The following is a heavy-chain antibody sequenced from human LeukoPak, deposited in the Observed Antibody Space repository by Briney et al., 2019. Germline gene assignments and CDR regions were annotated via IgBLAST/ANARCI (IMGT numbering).Heavy chain of an antibody. J-gene: IGHJ5*02. CDR3: VRWPEGP. Sequence: GGSLRLSCAASGFTFEDYAMHWVRHGPGKGLEWVSGITWKRAVVGYVDSVKGRFSISRDSAKKSLCLEMNNLRVEDTGIYYCVRWPEGPWGQGIRVTVSS. V-gene: IGHV3-9*01. CDR1: GFTFEDYA. CDR2: ITWKRAVV. D-gene: IGHD2-15*01.